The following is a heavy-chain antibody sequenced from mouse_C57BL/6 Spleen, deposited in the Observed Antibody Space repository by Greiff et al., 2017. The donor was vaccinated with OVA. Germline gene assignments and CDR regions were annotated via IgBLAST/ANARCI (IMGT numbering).Heavy chain of an antibody. J-gene: IGHJ1*03. CDR2: IYPGSGST. Sequence: VQLQQPGAELVKPGASVKMSCKASGYTFTSYWITWVKQRPGQGLEWIGDIYPGSGSTNYNEKFKSKATLTVDTSSSTAYMQLSSLTSEDSAVYYCAREGGDYGSSYWYFDVWGTGTTVTVSS. V-gene: IGHV1-55*01. D-gene: IGHD1-1*01. CDR3: AREGGDYGSSYWYFDV. CDR1: GYTFTSYW.